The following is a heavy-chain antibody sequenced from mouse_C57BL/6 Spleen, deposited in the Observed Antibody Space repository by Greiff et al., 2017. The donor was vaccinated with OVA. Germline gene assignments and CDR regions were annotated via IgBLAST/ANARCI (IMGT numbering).Heavy chain of an antibody. V-gene: IGHV1-64*01. D-gene: IGHD1-1*01. CDR1: GYTFTSYW. Sequence: VQLKQPGAELVKPGASVKLSCKASGYTFTSYWMHWVKQRPGQGLEWIGMIHPNSGSTNYNEKFKSKATLTVDKSSSTAYMQLSSLTSEDSAVYYCARRGGSSYAMDYWGQGTSVTVSS. CDR2: IHPNSGST. CDR3: ARRGGSSYAMDY. J-gene: IGHJ4*01.